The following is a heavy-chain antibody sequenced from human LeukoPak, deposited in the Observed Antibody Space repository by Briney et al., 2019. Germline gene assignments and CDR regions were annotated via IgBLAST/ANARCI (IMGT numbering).Heavy chain of an antibody. Sequence: ASVKVSCKASGYTFTGYYMHWVRQAPGQGLEWMGWINPNSGGTNYAQKFQGRVTMTRDTSISTAYMELSRLRSDDTAVYYCARDPLRIAVAGKVTDAFDIWGQGTMVTVSS. J-gene: IGHJ3*02. CDR2: INPNSGGT. CDR1: GYTFTGYY. D-gene: IGHD6-19*01. V-gene: IGHV1-2*02. CDR3: ARDPLRIAVAGKVTDAFDI.